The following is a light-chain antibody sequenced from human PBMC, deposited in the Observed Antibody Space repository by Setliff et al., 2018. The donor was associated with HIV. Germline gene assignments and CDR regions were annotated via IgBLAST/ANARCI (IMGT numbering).Light chain of an antibody. CDR2: EGN. Sequence: QSALTQPASVSGSPGQSITISCTGTSSDVGSYNLVSWYQQHPGKAPKLIIYEGNKRPSGVSTRFSGSKSGNTASLTISGLQAEDEADYYCCSFAGGSTSVFGTGTKVTVL. CDR3: CSFAGGSTSV. CDR1: SSDVGSYNL. V-gene: IGLV2-23*01. J-gene: IGLJ1*01.